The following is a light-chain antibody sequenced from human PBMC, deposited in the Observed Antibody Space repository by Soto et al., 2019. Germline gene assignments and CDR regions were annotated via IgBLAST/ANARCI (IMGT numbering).Light chain of an antibody. CDR2: GAS. Sequence: DIQRTRSPTSLSSSLVDIVSITCRASQGVSKWLAWYQQKPGKAPILLIHGASNLQTGVPSRFSGSGSGTDFTFTISSLQPQDVATYYCQQYHNLPITFGQGTRLEIK. V-gene: IGKV1-33*01. J-gene: IGKJ5*01. CDR1: QGVSKW. CDR3: QQYHNLPIT.